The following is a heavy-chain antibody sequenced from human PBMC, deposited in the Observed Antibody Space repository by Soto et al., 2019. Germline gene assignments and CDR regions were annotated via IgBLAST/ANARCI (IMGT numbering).Heavy chain of an antibody. CDR3: ARDTGTAMVYY. D-gene: IGHD5-18*01. V-gene: IGHV1-2*02. Sequence: ASVKVSCKASGYSFAGYYIHWVRQAPGQGLEWMGWINPNSGGTNYAQNFQGRVTISVDTSKNQFSLKLSSVTAADTAVYYCARDTGTAMVYYWGQGTLVTVSS. CDR2: INPNSGGT. J-gene: IGHJ4*02. CDR1: GYSFAGYY.